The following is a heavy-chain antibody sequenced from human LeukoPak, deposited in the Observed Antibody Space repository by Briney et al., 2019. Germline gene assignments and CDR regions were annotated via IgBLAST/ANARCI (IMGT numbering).Heavy chain of an antibody. CDR1: GDSVSSNSAA. CDR3: ARGGITMIVVSQGAFDI. CDR2: TYYRSKWYS. Sequence: PSETLSLTCAISGDSVSSNSAAWNWIRQSPSRGLEWLGRTYYRSKWYSDYAVSVKSRITINPDTSKNQFSLQLNSVTPEDTAVYYCARGGITMIVVSQGAFDIWGQGTMVTVSS. D-gene: IGHD3-22*01. J-gene: IGHJ3*02. V-gene: IGHV6-1*01.